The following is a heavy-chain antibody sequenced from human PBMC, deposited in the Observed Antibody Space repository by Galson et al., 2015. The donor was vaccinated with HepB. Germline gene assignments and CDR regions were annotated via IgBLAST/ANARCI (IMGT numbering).Heavy chain of an antibody. D-gene: IGHD1-1*01. Sequence: SVKVSCKVSGYTLTDFSMHWVRQVPGKGLEWMGGFDHEEVETIYAQKFQGRVTLTEDTSTDTAYMELSSLRSEDTAVYYCSTPYNWNGRYFDYWCQGTLVTVSS. J-gene: IGHJ4*02. CDR1: GYTLTDFS. V-gene: IGHV1-24*01. CDR2: FDHEEVET. CDR3: STPYNWNGRYFDY.